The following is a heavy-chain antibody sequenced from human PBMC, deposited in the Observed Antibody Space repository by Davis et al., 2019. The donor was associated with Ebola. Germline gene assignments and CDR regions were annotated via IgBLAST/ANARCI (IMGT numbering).Heavy chain of an antibody. D-gene: IGHD2-2*02. CDR3: ASYCSSTSCYTGQVVDYYMDV. J-gene: IGHJ6*03. CDR2: IWYDGSNK. V-gene: IGHV3-33*01. Sequence: GESLKISCAASGFTFSSYGMHWVRQAPGKGLEWVAVIWYDGSNKYYADSVKGRFTISRDNSKNTLYLQMNSLRAEDTAVYYCASYCSSTSCYTGQVVDYYMDVWGKGTTVTVSS. CDR1: GFTFSSYG.